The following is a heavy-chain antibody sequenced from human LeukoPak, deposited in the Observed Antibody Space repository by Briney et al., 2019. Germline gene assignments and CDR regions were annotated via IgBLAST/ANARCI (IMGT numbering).Heavy chain of an antibody. CDR1: GFTFSSYW. CDR3: ASQTMVRGGVDAFDI. V-gene: IGHV3-7*03. D-gene: IGHD3-10*01. CDR2: IKQDGSEK. J-gene: IGHJ3*02. Sequence: GGSLRLSCAASGFTFSSYWMSWVRQAPGKGLEWVANIKQDGSEKYYVDSVKGRFTISRDNAKNSLYLQMNSLRAEDTAVYYCASQTMVRGGVDAFDIWGQGTMVTVS.